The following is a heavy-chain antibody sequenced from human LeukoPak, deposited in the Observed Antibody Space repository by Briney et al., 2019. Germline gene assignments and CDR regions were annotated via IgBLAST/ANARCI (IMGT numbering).Heavy chain of an antibody. CDR1: GYTFTSYY. V-gene: IGHV1-46*01. Sequence: GASVKVSCKASGYTFTSYYMHWVRQAPGQGLEWMGIINPSGGSTSYAQKFQGRVTMTRDTSTSTVYMELSSLRSEDTAVYHCARVLSSGWYSYYYYYMDVWGKGTTVTVSS. CDR2: INPSGGST. J-gene: IGHJ6*03. CDR3: ARVLSSGWYSYYYYYMDV. D-gene: IGHD6-19*01.